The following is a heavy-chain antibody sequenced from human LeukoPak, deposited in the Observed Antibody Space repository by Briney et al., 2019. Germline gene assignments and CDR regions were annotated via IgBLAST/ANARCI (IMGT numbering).Heavy chain of an antibody. Sequence: PSETLSLTCAVYGGSFSGYYWSWIRQPPGKGLEWIGEINHSGSTNYNPSLKSRVTISVDTSKNQFPLKLSSVTAADTAVYYCARSAGFYIPHYFDYWGQGTLVTVSS. CDR1: GGSFSGYY. V-gene: IGHV4-34*01. CDR2: INHSGST. D-gene: IGHD2/OR15-2a*01. CDR3: ARSAGFYIPHYFDY. J-gene: IGHJ4*02.